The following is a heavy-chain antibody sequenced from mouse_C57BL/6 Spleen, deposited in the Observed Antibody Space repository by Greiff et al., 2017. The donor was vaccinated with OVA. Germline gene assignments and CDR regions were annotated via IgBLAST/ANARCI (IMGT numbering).Heavy chain of an antibody. V-gene: IGHV14-1*01. CDR1: GFNIEDYY. J-gene: IGHJ3*01. Sequence: VHVKQSGAELVRPGASVKLSCTASGFNIEDYYMHWVKQRPEQGLEWIGRIDPEDGDTEYAPKFQGKATMTADTSSNTAYLQLSSLTSEDTAVYYCTTAYYGSSYPFAYWGQGTLVTVSA. CDR3: TTAYYGSSYPFAY. D-gene: IGHD1-1*01. CDR2: IDPEDGDT.